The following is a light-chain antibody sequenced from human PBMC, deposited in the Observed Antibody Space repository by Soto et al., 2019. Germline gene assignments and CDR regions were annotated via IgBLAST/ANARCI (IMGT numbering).Light chain of an antibody. Sequence: DIQMTQSPSSVSASVGDRVTITCRASQGIGSRLAWYQQKPGKPAKLLIYTASNLQSGVPSRFSGSGSGTDFTLTVGSLQHEDFETYYCLQDNSFPWTLGQGTKVDIK. CDR3: LQDNSFPWT. V-gene: IGKV1-12*01. CDR2: TAS. J-gene: IGKJ1*01. CDR1: QGIGSR.